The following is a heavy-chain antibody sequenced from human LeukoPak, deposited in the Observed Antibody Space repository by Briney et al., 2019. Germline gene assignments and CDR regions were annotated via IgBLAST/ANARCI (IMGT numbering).Heavy chain of an antibody. CDR3: AKGRDIVATTSFDY. J-gene: IGHJ4*02. V-gene: IGHV3-9*01. Sequence: GGSLRLSCAASGFTFDDYAMHWVRRAPGKGLEWVSGISWNSGSIGYADSVKGRFTISRDNAKNSLYLQMNSLRAEDTALYYCAKGRDIVATTSFDYWGQGTLVTVSS. CDR1: GFTFDDYA. CDR2: ISWNSGSI. D-gene: IGHD5-12*01.